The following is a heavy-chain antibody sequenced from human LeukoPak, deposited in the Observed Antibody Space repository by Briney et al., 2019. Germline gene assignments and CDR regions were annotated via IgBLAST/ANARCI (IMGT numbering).Heavy chain of an antibody. CDR2: IRSKDYGGTT. D-gene: IGHD6-13*01. V-gene: IGHV3-49*04. CDR1: GFTFGDYS. J-gene: IGHJ4*02. CDR3: ARGGAGVYFFDY. Sequence: GGSLRLSCIGSGFTFGDYSMTWVRQTPGKGLEWVGFIRSKDYGGTTHYAASVKGRFTISRDDSKSIAYLQMNSLRAEDTAVYYCARGGAGVYFFDYWGQGILVTVSS.